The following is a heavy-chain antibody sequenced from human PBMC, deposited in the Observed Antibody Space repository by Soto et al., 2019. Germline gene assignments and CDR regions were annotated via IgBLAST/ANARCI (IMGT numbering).Heavy chain of an antibody. CDR3: AKEGQDITMIVVVSPEYYFDY. CDR2: ISGSGGST. Sequence: GGSLRLSCAASGFTFSSYAMSWVRQPPGKGLDWVSAISGSGGSTYYADSVKGRFTISRDNSKNTLYLQMNSLRAEDTAVYYCAKEGQDITMIVVVSPEYYFDYWGQGTLVTVSS. J-gene: IGHJ4*02. D-gene: IGHD3-22*01. V-gene: IGHV3-23*01. CDR1: GFTFSSYA.